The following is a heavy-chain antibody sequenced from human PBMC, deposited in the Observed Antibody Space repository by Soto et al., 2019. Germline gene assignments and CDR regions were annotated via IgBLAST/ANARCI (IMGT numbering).Heavy chain of an antibody. Sequence: QVQLEESGGGLVKPGGSLKLSCAGSGFTFSDYYMTWIRQPPGKGLEWVSYISTSGDTIYYADSVKGRFTISRDNAKNSLYLQMNGLRAVDTAVYYCARVGGPIRHWGQGTLVTVSS. J-gene: IGHJ4*02. CDR1: GFTFSDYY. V-gene: IGHV3-11*01. CDR3: ARVGGPIRH. D-gene: IGHD3-16*01. CDR2: ISTSGDTI.